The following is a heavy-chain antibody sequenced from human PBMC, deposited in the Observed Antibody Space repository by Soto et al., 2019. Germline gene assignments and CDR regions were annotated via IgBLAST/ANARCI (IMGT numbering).Heavy chain of an antibody. CDR3: ARWLGYGPHFDY. Sequence: QVQLQESGPGLVKPSQTLSLTCTVSGGSISSGDYYWSWIRQPTGKGLEWIGYIYYSGNTYYNPSLKSRVTISVDTSKNQFSLKLSSVTAADTAVYYCARWLGYGPHFDYWGQGTLVTVSS. V-gene: IGHV4-30-4*01. D-gene: IGHD5-12*01. J-gene: IGHJ4*02. CDR1: GGSISSGDYY. CDR2: IYYSGNT.